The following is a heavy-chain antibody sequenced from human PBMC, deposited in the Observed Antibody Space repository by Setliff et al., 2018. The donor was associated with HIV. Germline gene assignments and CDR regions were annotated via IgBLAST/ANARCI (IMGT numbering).Heavy chain of an antibody. CDR1: GGSITNGDHY. CDR2: IYYTGDT. CDR3: ARMSISASVYFDY. V-gene: IGHV4-30-4*08. J-gene: IGHJ4*02. D-gene: IGHD2-21*01. Sequence: PSETLSLTCSVSGGSITNGDHYWAWIRQSPGKGLEWIGYIYYTGDTYYSSSFESRVVISLDTSNNQFSLRVRSVTAADTALYFCARMSISASVYFDYWGQGSQVTVSS.